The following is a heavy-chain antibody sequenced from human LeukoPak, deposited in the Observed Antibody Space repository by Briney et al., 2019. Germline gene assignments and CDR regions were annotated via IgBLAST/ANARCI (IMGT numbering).Heavy chain of an antibody. CDR3: ASGRISGYCSGGSCLYYFDY. CDR1: GGTFSTFG. V-gene: IGHV1-69*13. CDR2: IIPIFGTA. Sequence: ASVKVSCKASGGTFSTFGISWVRQAPGQGLEWMGGIIPIFGTANYAQKFQGRVTITADESTSTAYMELSSLRSEDTAVYYCASGRISGYCSGGSCLYYFDYWGQGTLVTVSS. J-gene: IGHJ4*02. D-gene: IGHD2-15*01.